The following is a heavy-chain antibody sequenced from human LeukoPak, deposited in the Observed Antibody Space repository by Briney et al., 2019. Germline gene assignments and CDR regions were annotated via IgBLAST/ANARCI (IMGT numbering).Heavy chain of an antibody. CDR3: ARDRYCSGN. CDR1: GFTVSSNY. Sequence: GGSLRLSCAASGFTVSSNYMSWVRQAPGEGLEWVSIIYGGGSTYYADSVKGRFTISRDNVNNTLYLQMNSLRVEDTAVYYCARDRYCSGNWGQGTLVTVSS. V-gene: IGHV3-53*01. J-gene: IGHJ4*02. D-gene: IGHD2-15*01. CDR2: IYGGGST.